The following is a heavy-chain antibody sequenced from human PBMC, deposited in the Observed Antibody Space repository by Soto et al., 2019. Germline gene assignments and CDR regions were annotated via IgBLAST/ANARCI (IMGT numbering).Heavy chain of an antibody. Sequence: GGPLRRPCAAAGLPFSSYSMHWVRPAQGKGLEWVAVISYDGSNKYYADSVKGRFTISRDNSKNTLYLQMNSLRAEDMAVYYCASSITMIVAEAFDIWGQGKMVTVS. CDR3: ASSITMIVAEAFDI. V-gene: IGHV3-30-3*01. J-gene: IGHJ3*02. D-gene: IGHD3-22*01. CDR1: GLPFSSYS. CDR2: ISYDGSNK.